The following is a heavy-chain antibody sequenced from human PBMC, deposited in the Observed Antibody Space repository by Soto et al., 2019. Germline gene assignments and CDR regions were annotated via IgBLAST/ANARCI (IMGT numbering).Heavy chain of an antibody. CDR2: INPNSGGT. Sequence: ASVKVSCKASGYTFTGYYMHWVRQAHGQGLEWMGWINPNSGGTDYAQKFQGRVTMTRDTSISTAYMELSRLRADDTAVYYCASNSGEHSRKPHYDFWSGHVSYYYYGMDVWGQGTTVTVSS. J-gene: IGHJ6*02. CDR1: GYTFTGYY. D-gene: IGHD3-3*01. CDR3: ASNSGEHSRKPHYDFWSGHVSYYYYGMDV. V-gene: IGHV1-2*02.